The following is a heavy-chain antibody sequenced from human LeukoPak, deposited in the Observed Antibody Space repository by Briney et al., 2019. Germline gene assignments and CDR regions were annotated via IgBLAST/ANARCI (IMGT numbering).Heavy chain of an antibody. CDR2: MYRSDAT. CDR3: ARDLPDQGAY. J-gene: IGHJ4*02. V-gene: IGHV3-53*01. D-gene: IGHD1-14*01. Sequence: GGSLRLSCAASGLTVSSNYTSWVRQAPGKGLEWVSVMYRSDATYYADSVKGRFTMSRDSSKNTVYLQMNSLRSEDTAVYYCARDLPDQGAYWGQGTLVIVSS. CDR1: GLTVSSNY.